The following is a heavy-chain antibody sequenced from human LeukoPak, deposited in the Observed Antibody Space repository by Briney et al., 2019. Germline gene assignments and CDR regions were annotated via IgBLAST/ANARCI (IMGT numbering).Heavy chain of an antibody. D-gene: IGHD1-26*01. CDR3: ARTQSQSGSYRYYFAY. V-gene: IGHV4-61*08. J-gene: IGHJ4*02. CDR2: IYYIRNT. Sequence: SETLSLTCTVSGGSVGSGGYYWSWIRQPPGGGLEWIGDIYYIRNTDYNPSLKSRVTMSLDPSKNQFSLKLNSVTAADTAVYYCARTQSQSGSYRYYFAYWGQGTLVTVSS. CDR1: GGSVGSGGYY.